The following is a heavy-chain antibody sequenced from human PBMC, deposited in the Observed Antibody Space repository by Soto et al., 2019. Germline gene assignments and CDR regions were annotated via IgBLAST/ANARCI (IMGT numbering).Heavy chain of an antibody. CDR2: MNPDGSTK. CDR3: ARHCHYCIDV. V-gene: IGHV3-7*01. J-gene: IGHJ6*03. CDR1: GFTFSNSW. Sequence: GSLRLSCAASGFTFSNSWMTWVRQTPGKGLEWVANMNPDGSTKNYVDSVKGRFTISRDNAQNSLYLQMNSLRAEDTAVFYCARHCHYCIDVWGRGTTVTVSS. D-gene: IGHD2-21*02.